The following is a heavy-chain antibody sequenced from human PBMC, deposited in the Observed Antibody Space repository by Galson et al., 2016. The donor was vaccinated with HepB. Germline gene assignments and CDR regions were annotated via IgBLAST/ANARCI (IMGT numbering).Heavy chain of an antibody. Sequence: SLRLSCAASGFSFSSYEMNWVRQAPGKGLEWVAYTDAGGGKLYYPDSVRGRFTISRDNAKKSLYLQMISLTAEDTGLYYCVRDGATWHFDFWGRGTLVTVSS. D-gene: IGHD1-26*01. J-gene: IGHJ2*01. V-gene: IGHV3-48*03. CDR3: VRDGATWHFDF. CDR2: TDAGGGKL. CDR1: GFSFSSYE.